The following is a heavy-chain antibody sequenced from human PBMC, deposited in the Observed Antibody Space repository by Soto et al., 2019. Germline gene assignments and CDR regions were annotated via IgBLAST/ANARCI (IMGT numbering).Heavy chain of an antibody. V-gene: IGHV4-61*01. CDR1: GGSVSSGSYY. D-gene: IGHD3-10*01. Sequence: QVQLQESGPGLVKPSETLSLTCTVSGGSVSSGSYYWSWIRQPPGKGLEWIGYIYYSGSTNYNPSLKSRVTISVDTSKNQFSLKLSSVTAADTAVYYCARDSGYYGSDFDYWGQGTLVTVSS. CDR2: IYYSGST. CDR3: ARDSGYYGSDFDY. J-gene: IGHJ4*02.